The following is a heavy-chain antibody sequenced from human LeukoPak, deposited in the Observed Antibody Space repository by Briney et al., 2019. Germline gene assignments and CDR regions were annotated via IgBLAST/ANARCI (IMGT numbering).Heavy chain of an antibody. CDR1: GFTFSSYG. CDR2: ISGSGGST. Sequence: PGGSLRLSCAASGFTFSSYGMSWVRQAPGKGLEWVSAISGSGGSTYYADSVKGRFTISRDNSKNTLYLQMNSLRAEDTAVYYCAKDPLGWPEYYFDYWGQGTLVTVSS. V-gene: IGHV3-23*01. CDR3: AKDPLGWPEYYFDY. D-gene: IGHD3/OR15-3a*01. J-gene: IGHJ4*02.